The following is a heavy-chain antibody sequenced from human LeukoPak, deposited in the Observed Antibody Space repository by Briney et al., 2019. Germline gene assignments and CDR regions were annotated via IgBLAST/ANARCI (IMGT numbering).Heavy chain of an antibody. CDR3: ARGPSRMCSSTSCHFDY. J-gene: IGHJ4*02. Sequence: SETLSLTCTVSGGSTSGYYWNWIRQPPGKGLEWVGYIYYTGSTNYSPSLKSRVTISVDTSKNKFSLKLSSVTAADTAVYYCARGPSRMCSSTSCHFDYWGQGTLVTVSS. V-gene: IGHV4-59*12. D-gene: IGHD2-2*01. CDR2: IYYTGST. CDR1: GGSTSGYY.